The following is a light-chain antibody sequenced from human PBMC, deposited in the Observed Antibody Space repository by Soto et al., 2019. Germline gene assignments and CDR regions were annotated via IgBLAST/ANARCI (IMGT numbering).Light chain of an antibody. Sequence: DIQMTQSPSTLSGSVGDRVTITCRASQSISSWLSWYQQKPGKAPKLLIYKASSLESGVPSRFSGSGSGTEFTLTISSLQPDDFATFYCQQYHSYPITFGGGTKVDIK. CDR1: QSISSW. CDR3: QQYHSYPIT. J-gene: IGKJ4*01. CDR2: KAS. V-gene: IGKV1-5*03.